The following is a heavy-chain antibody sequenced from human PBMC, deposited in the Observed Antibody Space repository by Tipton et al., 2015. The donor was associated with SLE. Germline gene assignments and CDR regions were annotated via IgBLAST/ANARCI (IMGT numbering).Heavy chain of an antibody. CDR1: GDSINSYY. Sequence: TLSLTCNVSGDSINSYYWSWIRQPPGKGLEWIGNIYYTGATNYNPSLKSRVTISIDTSKNQFSLELNSVTAADTAVYYCATCISTVTNWFFDVWGRGTLATVSS. V-gene: IGHV4-59*13. D-gene: IGHD4-17*01. CDR3: ATCISTVTNWFFDV. CDR2: IYYTGAT. J-gene: IGHJ2*01.